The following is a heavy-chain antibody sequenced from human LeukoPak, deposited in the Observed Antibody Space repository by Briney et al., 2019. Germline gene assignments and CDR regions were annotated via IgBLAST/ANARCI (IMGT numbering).Heavy chain of an antibody. CDR3: ARAYCSSTSCYVWAFDI. CDR2: TYYRSKWYN. CDR1: GDSVSSNSAA. V-gene: IGHV6-1*01. J-gene: IGHJ3*02. D-gene: IGHD2-2*01. Sequence: SQTLSLTCAISGDSVSSNSAAWNWIRQSPSRCLEWLGRTYYRSKWYNDYAVSVKSRITINPDTSKNQFSLQLNSVTPEDTAVYYCARAYCSSTSCYVWAFDIWGQGTMVTVSS.